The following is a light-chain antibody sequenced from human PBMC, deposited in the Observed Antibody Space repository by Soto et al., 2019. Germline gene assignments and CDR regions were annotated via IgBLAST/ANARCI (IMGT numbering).Light chain of an antibody. CDR3: SSYAGSNNVV. CDR2: EVS. Sequence: QSALTQPPSASGSPGQSVAISCTGTSSDVGGYNYVSWFQQHPGKAPKVMIYEVSKRPSGVPDRFSGFKSGNTASLTVSGLQPEDEADYYCSSYAGSNNVVFGGGTKLTVL. CDR1: SSDVGGYNY. V-gene: IGLV2-8*01. J-gene: IGLJ2*01.